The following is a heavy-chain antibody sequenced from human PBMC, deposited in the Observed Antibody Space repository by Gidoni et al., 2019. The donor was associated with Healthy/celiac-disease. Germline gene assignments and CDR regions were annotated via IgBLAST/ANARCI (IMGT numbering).Heavy chain of an antibody. J-gene: IGHJ4*02. Sequence: QLQLQESGSGLVKPSQTLSLTCAVSGGSISSGGYSWSWIRQPPGKGLEWIGYIYHSGSTYYNPSLKSRVTISVDRSKNQFSLKLSSVTAADTAVYYCARFGYCSGGSCFQQFDYWGQGTLVTVSS. CDR1: GGSISSGGYS. D-gene: IGHD2-15*01. CDR3: ARFGYCSGGSCFQQFDY. V-gene: IGHV4-30-2*01. CDR2: IYHSGST.